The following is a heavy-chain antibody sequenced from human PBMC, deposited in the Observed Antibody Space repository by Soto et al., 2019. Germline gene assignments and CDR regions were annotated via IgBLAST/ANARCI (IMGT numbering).Heavy chain of an antibody. Sequence: QVQLVQSGAEVKKPGSSVKVSCKASGGTFSSYAISWVRQAPGQGLEWMGGIIPIFGTANYAQKFQGRVTITADESTSTAYMELSSLRSEDTAVYYCVRGDFYYDSSGYDAFDIWGQGTMVTVSS. CDR2: IIPIFGTA. V-gene: IGHV1-69*01. CDR1: GGTFSSYA. D-gene: IGHD3-22*01. J-gene: IGHJ3*02. CDR3: VRGDFYYDSSGYDAFDI.